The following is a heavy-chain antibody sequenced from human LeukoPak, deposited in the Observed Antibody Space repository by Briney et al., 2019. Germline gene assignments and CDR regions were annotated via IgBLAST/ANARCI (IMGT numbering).Heavy chain of an antibody. CDR3: ARRSAAKDAFDI. Sequence: GGSLRLSCAASGCTFDDYAMHWVRQAPGKGLEWVSGISWNSGSIGYADSVKGRFTISRDNAKNSLYLQMNSLIAEDTAVYYCARRSAAKDAFDIWGQGTMVTVSS. CDR1: GCTFDDYA. V-gene: IGHV3-9*01. CDR2: ISWNSGSI. D-gene: IGHD6-25*01. J-gene: IGHJ3*02.